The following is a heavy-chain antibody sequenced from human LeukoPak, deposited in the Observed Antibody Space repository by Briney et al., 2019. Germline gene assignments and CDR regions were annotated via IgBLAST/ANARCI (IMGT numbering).Heavy chain of an antibody. CDR3: ARSGSTAHDY. Sequence: SETLSLTCTVSGGSITSYYWSWIRQPPGKGLEWIGYIYYSGSTNYSPSLKSRVTISVDTSKNQFSPQLTSVTAADTAVYYCARSGSTAHDYWGQGTLVTVSS. CDR2: IYYSGST. CDR1: GGSITSYY. V-gene: IGHV4-59*01. D-gene: IGHD1-26*01. J-gene: IGHJ4*02.